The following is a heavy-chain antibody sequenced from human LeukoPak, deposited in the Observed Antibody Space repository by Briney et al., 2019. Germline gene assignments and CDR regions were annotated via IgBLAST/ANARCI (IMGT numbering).Heavy chain of an antibody. CDR2: IYTTGNT. Sequence: SETLSLTCSVSGGSISSYYWSWIRQPAGKGREWIGRIYTTGNTDYNPSLKSRVTMSVDTTKNQFSLNLSSVTAADTAVYYCARDARGWSGFDYWGQGTLVTVSS. D-gene: IGHD3-3*01. CDR1: GGSISSYY. V-gene: IGHV4-4*07. J-gene: IGHJ4*02. CDR3: ARDARGWSGFDY.